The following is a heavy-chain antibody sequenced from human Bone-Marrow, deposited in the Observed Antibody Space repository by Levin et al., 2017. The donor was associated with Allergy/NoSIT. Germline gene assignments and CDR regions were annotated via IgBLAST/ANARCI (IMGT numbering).Heavy chain of an antibody. J-gene: IGHJ6*02. Sequence: GSLRLSCAVSGGSISSSNWWSWVRQPPGKGLEWIGEIYHSGSTNYNPSLKSRVTISVDKSKNQFSLKLSSVTAADTAVYYCARDWVAATFYYYYGMDVWGQGTTVTVSS. CDR2: IYHSGST. CDR1: GGSISSSNW. V-gene: IGHV4-4*02. D-gene: IGHD2-15*01. CDR3: ARDWVAATFYYYYGMDV.